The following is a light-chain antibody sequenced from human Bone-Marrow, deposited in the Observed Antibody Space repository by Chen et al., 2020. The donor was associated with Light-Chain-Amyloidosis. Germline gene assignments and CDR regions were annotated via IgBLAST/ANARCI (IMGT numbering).Light chain of an antibody. CDR1: SIDVGGDNH. Sequence: QSALTPPASVSGSPRQAFPLSFTGTSIDVGGDNHVSWYQQHPDKAPKIMIYEVTNRPSWVPDRFSGSKSDNTASLTISGLQTEDEADYFCSSYTITNTLVFGSGTRVTVL. V-gene: IGLV2-14*01. CDR3: SSYTITNTLV. CDR2: EVT. J-gene: IGLJ1*01.